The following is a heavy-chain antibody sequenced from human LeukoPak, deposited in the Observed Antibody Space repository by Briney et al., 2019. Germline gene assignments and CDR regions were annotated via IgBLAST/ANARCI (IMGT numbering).Heavy chain of an antibody. CDR1: GYSFTSYW. CDR3: ARLDDWGIAAAGY. D-gene: IGHD6-13*01. CDR2: IDPSDSYT. V-gene: IGHV5-10-1*01. Sequence: GESLKISCKGSGYSFTSYWISWGREMPGKGLEWMGRIDPSDSYTNYSPSFQGHVTISADKSISTAYLQWSSLKASDTAMYYCARLDDWGIAAAGYWGQGTLVTVSS. J-gene: IGHJ4*02.